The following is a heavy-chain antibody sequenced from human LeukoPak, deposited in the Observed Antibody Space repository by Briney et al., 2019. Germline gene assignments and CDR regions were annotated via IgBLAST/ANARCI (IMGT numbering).Heavy chain of an antibody. CDR2: IYTSGST. CDR1: GGSISSYY. D-gene: IGHD2-2*01. CDR3: ARHAEIVVVPAAQRGFDY. Sequence: SETLSLTCTVSGGSISSYYWSWIRQPAGKGLEWIGRIYTSGSTNYNPSLKSRVTMSVDTSKNQFSLKLSSVTAADTAVYYCARHAEIVVVPAAQRGFDYWGQGTLVTVSS. J-gene: IGHJ4*02. V-gene: IGHV4-4*07.